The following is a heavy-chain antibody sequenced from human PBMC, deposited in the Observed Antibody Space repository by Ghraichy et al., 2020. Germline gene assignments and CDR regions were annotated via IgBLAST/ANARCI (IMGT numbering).Heavy chain of an antibody. CDR2: INHSGST. V-gene: IGHV4-34*01. Sequence: SETLSLTCAVYGGSFSGYYWSWIRQPPGKGLEWIGEINHSGSTNYNPSLKSRVTISVDTSKNQFSLKLSSVTAADTAVYYCARHGSRYCSSTSCYRDWFDPWGQGTLVTVSS. CDR1: GGSFSGYY. D-gene: IGHD2-2*01. J-gene: IGHJ5*02. CDR3: ARHGSRYCSSTSCYRDWFDP.